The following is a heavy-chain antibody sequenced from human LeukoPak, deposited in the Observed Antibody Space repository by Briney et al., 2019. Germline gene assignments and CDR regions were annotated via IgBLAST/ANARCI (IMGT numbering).Heavy chain of an antibody. Sequence: GGSLRLSCAASGFTFSSYEMNWVRQAPGKGLEWVSYISSSSSTIYYADSVKGRFTISRDNAKNSLYLQMNSLRAEDTAVYYCARTDLGRIYYGSGSYYTFDYWGQGTLVTVSS. J-gene: IGHJ4*02. D-gene: IGHD3-10*01. CDR3: ARTDLGRIYYGSGSYYTFDY. CDR2: ISSSSSTI. V-gene: IGHV3-48*01. CDR1: GFTFSSYE.